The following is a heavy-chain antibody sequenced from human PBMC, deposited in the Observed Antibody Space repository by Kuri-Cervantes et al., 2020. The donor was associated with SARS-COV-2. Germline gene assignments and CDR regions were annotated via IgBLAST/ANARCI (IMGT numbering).Heavy chain of an antibody. D-gene: IGHD4/OR15-4a*01. Sequence: GESLKISCEVSGFTFSDYGMHWVRQAPANGLEWVAIISYDGSKRYYTDSVEGRFTVSKDISKNTLYLEMNSLRVEDTAVYYCARLLGDYGSSSYDVQHYLDYWGQGTLVTVSS. CDR2: ISYDGSKR. J-gene: IGHJ4*02. CDR3: ARLLGDYGSSSYDVQHYLDY. V-gene: IGHV3-30-3*01. CDR1: GFTFSDYG.